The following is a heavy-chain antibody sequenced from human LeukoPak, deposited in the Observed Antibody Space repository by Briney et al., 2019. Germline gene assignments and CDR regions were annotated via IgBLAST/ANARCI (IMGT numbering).Heavy chain of an antibody. CDR1: GGSISSSSYY. V-gene: IGHV4-39*07. CDR3: ARDDRYYYDSSGYYTNWFDP. D-gene: IGHD3-22*01. CDR2: SYYGGST. J-gene: IGHJ5*02. Sequence: SETLSVTCTVSGGSISSSSYYWGWIRQPPGKGLEWIGSSYYGGSTYYNPSLKSRVTISVDKSKNQFSLKLSSVTAADTAVYYCARDDRYYYDSSGYYTNWFDPWGQGTLVTVSS.